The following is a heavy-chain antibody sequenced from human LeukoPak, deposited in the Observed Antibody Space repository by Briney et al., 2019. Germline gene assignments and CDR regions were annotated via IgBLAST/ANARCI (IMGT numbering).Heavy chain of an antibody. CDR2: IYNSGIT. J-gene: IGHJ4*02. V-gene: IGHV4-4*09. D-gene: IGHD3-9*01. CDR1: GGSISSYY. Sequence: SESLSLTCTVFGGSISSYYWSWIRKPPGKGLEWIGYIYNSGITNKNPSLKSRVTISGDTSKNQFSLKLSSVTAADTAVYYCARHGDVRYFDWLKDGFDYWGQGTLVTVSS. CDR3: ARHGDVRYFDWLKDGFDY.